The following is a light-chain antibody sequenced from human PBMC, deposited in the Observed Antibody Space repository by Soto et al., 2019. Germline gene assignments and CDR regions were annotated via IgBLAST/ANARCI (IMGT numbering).Light chain of an antibody. Sequence: DILMTQSPATLSLSPGGRATLFCRASQSVRNNLAWYQQKPGLAPRLLIYAVSTRATGVPARFSGNGSETEFTLTISGLQSDDFALYYCQQYNKWPPWTFGQGTKVDIK. CDR2: AVS. CDR3: QQYNKWPPWT. CDR1: QSVRNN. J-gene: IGKJ1*01. V-gene: IGKV3-15*01.